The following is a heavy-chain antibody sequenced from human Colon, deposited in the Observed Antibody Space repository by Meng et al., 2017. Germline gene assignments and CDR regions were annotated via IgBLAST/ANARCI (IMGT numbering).Heavy chain of an antibody. J-gene: IGHJ4*02. CDR2: TYYRAKWNH. V-gene: IGHV6-1*01. D-gene: IGHD3-16*02. CDR1: GDSVSSKTAG. Sequence: QRQLHPSGPGPAKPSQTLPLTCAISGDSVSSKTAGWNWIRQSPSRGLEWLGRTYYRAKWNHDYAESLRGRITINPDTSNNQISLQLNSVTPEDTAVYYCTRGLEFYRFEYWGQGTLVTVSS. CDR3: TRGLEFYRFEY.